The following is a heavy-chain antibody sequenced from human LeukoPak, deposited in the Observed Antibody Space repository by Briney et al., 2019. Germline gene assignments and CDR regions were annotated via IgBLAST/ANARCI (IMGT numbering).Heavy chain of an antibody. V-gene: IGHV4-59*01. J-gene: IGHJ3*02. Sequence: SETLSLTCTVSGGSISSYYWSWIRQPPGKGLEWIGYIYYSGSTNYNPSLKSRVTISVDTPKNQFSLKLSSVTAADTAVYYCARGRDGYNEVVEAFDIWGQGTMVTVSS. D-gene: IGHD5-24*01. CDR2: IYYSGST. CDR1: GGSISSYY. CDR3: ARGRDGYNEVVEAFDI.